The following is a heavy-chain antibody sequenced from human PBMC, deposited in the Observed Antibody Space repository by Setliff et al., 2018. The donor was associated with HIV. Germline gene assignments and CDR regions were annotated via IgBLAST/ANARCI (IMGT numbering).Heavy chain of an antibody. Sequence: TSETLSLTCAVYGGSFSGYYWTWIRQPPGKGLEWIGEINHSGSTNYNPSLKSRVTISVDTSKNQFSLKLRSVTAADTAIYYCARSDLDNGSGYFDYYSYYMDVWGRGTTVTVSS. CDR2: INHSGST. D-gene: IGHD3-22*01. CDR1: GGSFSGYY. V-gene: IGHV4-34*01. J-gene: IGHJ6*03. CDR3: ARSDLDNGSGYFDYYSYYMDV.